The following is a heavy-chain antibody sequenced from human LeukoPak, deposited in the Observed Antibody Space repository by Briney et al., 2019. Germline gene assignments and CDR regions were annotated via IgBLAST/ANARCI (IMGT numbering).Heavy chain of an antibody. CDR1: GFTFSSYE. CDR3: TCGGNSYYYYSMDV. D-gene: IGHD4-23*01. CDR2: ISSSGSTI. J-gene: IGHJ6*02. Sequence: GGSLRLSCAASGFTFSSYEMNWVRQAPGKGLEWVSYISSSGSTIYYADSVKGRFTISRDNAKNSLYLQMNSLRAEDTAVYYCTCGGNSYYYYSMDVWGQGTTVTVSS. V-gene: IGHV3-48*03.